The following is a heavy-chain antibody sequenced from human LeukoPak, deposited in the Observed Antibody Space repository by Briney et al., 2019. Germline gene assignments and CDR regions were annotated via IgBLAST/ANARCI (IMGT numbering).Heavy chain of an antibody. CDR1: GFTFSDYY. J-gene: IGHJ6*04. D-gene: IGHD3-10*01. CDR3: AREGLRFGESVYYYYGMDV. CDR2: ISSSGSTI. Sequence: GGSLRLSCAASGFTFSDYYMSWIRQAPGKGLEWVSYISSSGSTIYYADSVKGRFTISRDNAKNSLYLQMNSLRAEDTAVYYCAREGLRFGESVYYYYGMDVWGKGTTVTVSS. V-gene: IGHV3-11*04.